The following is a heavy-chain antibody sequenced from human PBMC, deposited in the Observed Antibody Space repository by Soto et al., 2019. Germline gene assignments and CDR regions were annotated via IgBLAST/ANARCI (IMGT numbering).Heavy chain of an antibody. D-gene: IGHD3-22*01. CDR1: GGSISSYY. Sequence: SETLSLTCTVSGGSISSYYWSWIRQPPGKGLEWIGYIYYSGSTNYNPSLKSRVTISVDTSKNQFSLKLSSVTAADTAVYYCTSSYDSSGYNWFDPWGQGTLVTVSS. CDR3: TSSYDSSGYNWFDP. CDR2: IYYSGST. J-gene: IGHJ5*02. V-gene: IGHV4-59*01.